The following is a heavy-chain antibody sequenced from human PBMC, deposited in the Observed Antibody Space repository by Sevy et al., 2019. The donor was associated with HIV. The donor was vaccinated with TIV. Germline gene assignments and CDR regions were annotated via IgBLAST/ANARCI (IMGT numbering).Heavy chain of an antibody. Sequence: GGSLRLSCSTSGFNLGDYAMSWVRQSPGKGLEWVGFMRSKAFAGTTEYAASVKGRFTISTDDSKASAHLQMNSLRAEDTGVYYCIRSRQXXYXXXXXXYWGQXTLVTVSS. D-gene: IGHD1-1*01. V-gene: IGHV3-49*04. CDR1: GFNLGDYA. J-gene: IGHJ4*02. CDR3: IRSRQXXYXXXXXXY. CDR2: MRSKAFAGTT.